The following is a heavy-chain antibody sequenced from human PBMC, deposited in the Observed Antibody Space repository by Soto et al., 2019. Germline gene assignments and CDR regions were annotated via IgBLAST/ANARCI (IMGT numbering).Heavy chain of an antibody. V-gene: IGHV1-2*04. CDR3: ARGGSGSYYMQDYYGMDV. J-gene: IGHJ6*02. CDR1: GYTFTGYY. CDR2: INPNSGGT. Sequence: GASVKVSCKASGYTFTGYYMHWVRQAPGQGIEWMGWINPNSGGTNYAQKFQGWVTMTRDTSISTAYMELSRLRSDDTAVYYCARGGSGSYYMQDYYGMDVWGQGTTVTVSS. D-gene: IGHD3-10*01.